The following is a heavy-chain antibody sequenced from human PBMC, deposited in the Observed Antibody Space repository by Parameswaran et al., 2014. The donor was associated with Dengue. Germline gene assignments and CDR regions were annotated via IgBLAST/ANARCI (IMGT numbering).Heavy chain of an antibody. J-gene: IGHJ4*02. Sequence: RWIRQPPGKGLEWIGYIYYSGSTYYNPSLKSRVTISVDTSKNQFSLKVSSVTAADTAVYYCARGYPDRASFDYWGQGTLVTVSS. D-gene: IGHD1-14*01. CDR2: IYYSGST. CDR3: ARGYPDRASFDY. V-gene: IGHV4-31*02.